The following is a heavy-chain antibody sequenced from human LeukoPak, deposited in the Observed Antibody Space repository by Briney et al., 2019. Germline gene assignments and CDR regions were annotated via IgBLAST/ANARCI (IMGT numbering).Heavy chain of an antibody. Sequence: GGSLRLSCVASGFTFSNYWMHWVRQAPGKGLVWVSRINRDVSSTSYADSAKGRFTISRDNAKNTLFLQMNSLRAEDTAVYFCATAPPRSPYYFDYWGQGTLVTVSS. CDR2: INRDVSST. V-gene: IGHV3-74*01. CDR3: ATAPPRSPYYFDY. CDR1: GFTFSNYW. J-gene: IGHJ4*02. D-gene: IGHD1-14*01.